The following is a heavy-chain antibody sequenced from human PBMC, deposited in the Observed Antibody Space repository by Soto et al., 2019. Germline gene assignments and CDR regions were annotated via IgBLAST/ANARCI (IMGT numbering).Heavy chain of an antibody. Sequence: SETLSLTCIVSGGSISSYYWSWIRQPPGKGLEWIGNIYYSGSTNYNPSLKSRVTISVDTSKNQSSLKLNSVTAADTAVYFCARGYSADFDFWSASYYFDYWGQGTLVTVSS. CDR1: GGSISSYY. CDR2: IYYSGST. D-gene: IGHD3-3*01. V-gene: IGHV4-59*01. CDR3: ARGYSADFDFWSASYYFDY. J-gene: IGHJ4*02.